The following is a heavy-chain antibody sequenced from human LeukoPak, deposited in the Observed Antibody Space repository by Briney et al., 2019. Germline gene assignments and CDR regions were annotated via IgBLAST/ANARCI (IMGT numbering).Heavy chain of an antibody. CDR1: GGSLSSYY. CDR3: ARDLTLGDFDAFDI. J-gene: IGHJ3*02. Sequence: SETLSLTCTVPGGSLSSYYWSWIRQPPGKGLEWIGYIYYSGSTNYNPSLKSRVTISVDTSKNQFSLKLSSVTAADTAVYYCARDLTLGDFDAFDIWGQGTMVTVSS. V-gene: IGHV4-59*01. CDR2: IYYSGST. D-gene: IGHD2-21*01.